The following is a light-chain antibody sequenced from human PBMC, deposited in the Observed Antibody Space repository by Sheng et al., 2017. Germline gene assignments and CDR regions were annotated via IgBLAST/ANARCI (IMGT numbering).Light chain of an antibody. CDR1: QDISNY. CDR2: DAS. J-gene: IGKJ3*01. CDR3: QQYDNLPIT. Sequence: DIQMTQSPSSLSASVGDRVTITCQASQDISNYFNWYQQKPGKAPKLLIYDASNLETGVPSRFSGSGSGTDFTFTISSLQPEDIATYYCQQYDNLPITFGPGTKVEIK. V-gene: IGKV1-33*01.